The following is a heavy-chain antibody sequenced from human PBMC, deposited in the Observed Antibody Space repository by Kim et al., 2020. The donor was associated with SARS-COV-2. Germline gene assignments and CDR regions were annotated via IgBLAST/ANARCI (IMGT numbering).Heavy chain of an antibody. V-gene: IGHV3-30*02. CDR3: ANDPGPFDYSDYGMDA. J-gene: IGHJ6*02. D-gene: IGHD3-16*01. Sequence: SVKGRFTIARDNTNNMLYLQMNRVGAEDTAVYYCANDPGPFDYSDYGMDAWGQGTTVTVSS.